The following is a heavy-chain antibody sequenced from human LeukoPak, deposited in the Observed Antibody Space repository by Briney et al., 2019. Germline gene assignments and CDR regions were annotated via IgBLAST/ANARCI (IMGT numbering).Heavy chain of an antibody. CDR2: ISYDGGTQ. D-gene: IGHD2-15*01. J-gene: IGHJ4*02. Sequence: GRSLRLSCAVSGFIFSAFAMHWVRQAPGKGLEWVAVISYDGGTQFYADSVKGRFTISRDNSKNTLYLQMNTLRPEDTAVYYCARADCSGGSCYPVYYFDYWGQGTLITVSS. CDR1: GFIFSAFA. V-gene: IGHV3-30-3*01. CDR3: ARADCSGGSCYPVYYFDY.